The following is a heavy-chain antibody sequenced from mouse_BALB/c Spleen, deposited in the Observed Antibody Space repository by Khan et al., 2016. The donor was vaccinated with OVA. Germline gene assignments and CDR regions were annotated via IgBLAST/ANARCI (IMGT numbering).Heavy chain of an antibody. Sequence: QVQLQQSGPELVRPGVSVKISCKGAGYTFTDYAMHWVKQRHAKSLEWMGLISTYYGNTNYKQKFKGKATRTVDKSTKTAYMELARLTAEDSAIYFCPRPAYAAYFVYWGQGTSLTVSS. CDR3: PRPAYAAYFVY. CDR2: ISTYYGNT. D-gene: IGHD1-1*02. J-gene: IGHJ2*02. CDR1: GYTFTDYA. V-gene: IGHV1S137*01.